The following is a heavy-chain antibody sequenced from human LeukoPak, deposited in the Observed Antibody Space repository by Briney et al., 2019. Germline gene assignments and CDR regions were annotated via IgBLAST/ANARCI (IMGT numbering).Heavy chain of an antibody. V-gene: IGHV1-46*01. CDR3: AKDDQRRGVYYFDY. Sequence: ASVKVSCKASGYTFTSFYMHWVRQAPGRGLEWMGRINPSGGSTSYAQKFQGRVTMTRDTSTSTVYMELSSLRSEDTAVYYCAKDDQRRGVYYFDYWGQGTLVTVSS. J-gene: IGHJ4*02. CDR2: INPSGGST. CDR1: GYTFTSFY.